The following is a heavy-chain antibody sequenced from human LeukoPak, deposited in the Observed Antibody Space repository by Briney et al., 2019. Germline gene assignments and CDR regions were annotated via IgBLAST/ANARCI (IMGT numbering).Heavy chain of an antibody. D-gene: IGHD1-26*01. CDR3: ARDLIVGTTIRYYFDY. J-gene: IGHJ4*02. CDR1: GFTFSYYS. CDR2: ISDSSDTM. V-gene: IGHV3-48*01. Sequence: GGSLRLSCAASGFTFSYYSTNWVRQAPGKGLEWVSYISDSSDTMYYADSVKGRFTISRDNAKNSLYLQMNSLRAEDTAVYYCARDLIVGTTIRYYFDYWGQGTLVTVSS.